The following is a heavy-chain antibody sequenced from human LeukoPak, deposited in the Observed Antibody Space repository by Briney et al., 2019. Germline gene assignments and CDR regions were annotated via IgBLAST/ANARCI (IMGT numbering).Heavy chain of an antibody. V-gene: IGHV3-48*01. J-gene: IGHJ5*02. CDR2: ISSSSSTI. CDR1: GFTFSSYS. Sequence: PGGSLRLSCAASGFTFSSYSMNWVRQAPGKGLELVSYISSSSSTIYYADSVKGRFTISRDNAKNSLYLQMNSLRAEDTAVYYCARDSNEWRLTTFNWFDPWGQGTLVTVSS. D-gene: IGHD4-11*01. CDR3: ARDSNEWRLTTFNWFDP.